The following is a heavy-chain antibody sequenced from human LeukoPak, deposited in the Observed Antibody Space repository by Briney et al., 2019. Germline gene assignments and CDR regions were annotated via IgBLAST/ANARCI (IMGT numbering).Heavy chain of an antibody. Sequence: SETLSLTCTVSGGSISSSSYYWSWIRQPPGKGLEWIGEINHSGSTNYNPSLKSRVTISVDTSKNQFSLKLSSVAAADTAVYYCARVRNIVVVVAARRFWFDPWGQGTLVTVSS. CDR2: INHSGST. CDR1: GGSISSSSYY. V-gene: IGHV4-39*07. CDR3: ARVRNIVVVVAARRFWFDP. D-gene: IGHD2-15*01. J-gene: IGHJ5*02.